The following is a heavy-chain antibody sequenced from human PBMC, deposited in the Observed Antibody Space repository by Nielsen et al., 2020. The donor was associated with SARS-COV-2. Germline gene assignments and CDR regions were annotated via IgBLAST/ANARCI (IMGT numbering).Heavy chain of an antibody. Sequence: GESLKISCAASGFTFDDYGMSWVRQAPGKGLEWVSGINWNGGSTGYADSVKGRFTISRDNAKNSLYLQMNSLRAEDTALYYCASFRSSSSWDRRYYGMDVWGQGTTVTVSS. D-gene: IGHD6-13*01. CDR2: INWNGGST. CDR3: ASFRSSSSWDRRYYGMDV. CDR1: GFTFDDYG. J-gene: IGHJ6*02. V-gene: IGHV3-20*04.